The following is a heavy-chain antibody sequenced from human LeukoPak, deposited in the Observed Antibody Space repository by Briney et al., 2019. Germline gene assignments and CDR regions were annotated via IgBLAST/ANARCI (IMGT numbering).Heavy chain of an antibody. CDR2: IYYSGST. CDR1: GAAISSYY. V-gene: IGHV4-59*01. D-gene: IGHD2-2*01. CDR3: ARDIGYCSSLSCYQWFDP. J-gene: IGHJ5*02. Sequence: PSETLSLTCTVSGAAISSYYWSWIRQPPGKGLEWIGYIYYSGSTNYNPSLKSRVTISVDTSKNQFSLNLSSVTAADTAVYYCARDIGYCSSLSCYQWFDPWGQGTLVTVSS.